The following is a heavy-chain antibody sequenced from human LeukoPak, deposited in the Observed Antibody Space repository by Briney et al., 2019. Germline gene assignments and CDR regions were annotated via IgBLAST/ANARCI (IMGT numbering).Heavy chain of an antibody. CDR2: ISFDGSNQ. CDR3: AKSHPPTVTTEEGGYLQH. V-gene: IGHV3-30*18. J-gene: IGHJ1*01. D-gene: IGHD4-17*01. Sequence: GGSLRLSCAASGFTFSSFGMHWVRQAPGQGLEGVAVISFDGSNQYYADSVKGRFTIYRDNFKNTVYLQMNSLRAEETAVYYCAKSHPPTVTTEEGGYLQHWGQGTLVTVSS. CDR1: GFTFSSFG.